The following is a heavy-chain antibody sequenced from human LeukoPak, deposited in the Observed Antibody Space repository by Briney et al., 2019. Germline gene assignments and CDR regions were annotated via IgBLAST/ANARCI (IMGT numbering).Heavy chain of an antibody. Sequence: SQTLSLTCTVSGGSISSGGYYWSWIRQRPGKGLEWIGYIYYSGSTYYNPSLKSRVTISVDTSKNQFSLKLSSVTAADTAVYYCARDHYDFAGFGRLGWFDPWGQGTLVTVSS. CDR2: IYYSGST. D-gene: IGHD3-3*01. CDR3: ARDHYDFAGFGRLGWFDP. CDR1: GGSISSGGYY. J-gene: IGHJ5*02. V-gene: IGHV4-31*03.